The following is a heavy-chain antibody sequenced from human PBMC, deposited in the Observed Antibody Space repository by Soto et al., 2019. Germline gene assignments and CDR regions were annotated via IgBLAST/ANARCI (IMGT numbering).Heavy chain of an antibody. CDR3: ARQCDPGGYYYYGMDV. CDR2: IIPIFGTA. D-gene: IGHD2-21*02. Sequence: QVQLVQSGAEVKKPGSSVKVSCKASGGTFSSYAISWVRQAPGQGLEWMGGIIPIFGTADYAQKFQGRVTITADESTSTAYMELSSLRSDDTAVYYCARQCDPGGYYYYGMDVWGQGTTVTVSS. V-gene: IGHV1-69*12. J-gene: IGHJ6*02. CDR1: GGTFSSYA.